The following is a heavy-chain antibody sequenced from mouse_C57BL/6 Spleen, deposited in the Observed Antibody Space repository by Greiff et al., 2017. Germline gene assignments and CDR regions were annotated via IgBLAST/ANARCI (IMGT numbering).Heavy chain of an antibody. CDR3: ARGNYYGSSYPYFDY. Sequence: QVQLKESGPELVKPGASVKISCKASGYSFTSYYIHWVKQRPGQGLEWIGWIYPGSGNTKYNEKFKGKATLTADTSSSTAYMQLSSLTSEDSAVYYCARGNYYGSSYPYFDYWGQGTTLTVSS. V-gene: IGHV1-66*01. CDR2: IYPGSGNT. D-gene: IGHD1-1*01. CDR1: GYSFTSYY. J-gene: IGHJ2*01.